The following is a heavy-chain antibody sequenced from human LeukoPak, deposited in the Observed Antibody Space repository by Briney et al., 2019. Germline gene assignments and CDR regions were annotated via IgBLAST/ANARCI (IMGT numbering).Heavy chain of an antibody. V-gene: IGHV3-74*03. CDR3: AITVDCRATTDCYSYFHH. J-gene: IGHJ1*01. Sequence: GGSLRFSCAASGFTFSSYWMHWVRQAPGKGLVWVSRISTDGTYIEYADSVKGRFTISRDNAKDTLYLQVNSLRAEDTAVYYCAITVDCRATTDCYSYFHHWGQGTLVTVSS. CDR1: GFTFSSYW. CDR2: ISTDGTYI. D-gene: IGHD2-21*02.